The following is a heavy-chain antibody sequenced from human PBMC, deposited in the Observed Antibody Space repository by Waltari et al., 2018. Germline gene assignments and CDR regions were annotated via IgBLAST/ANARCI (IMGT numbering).Heavy chain of an antibody. CDR2: ISYSGNT. V-gene: IGHV4-39*07. Sequence: QLQLQESGPGLVKPSETLSLTCFVSGGSISSSNYHGGWIRQPPGKGLEWIGTISYSGNTYYNPSLKSRVSISIDTSKNQFSLTLSSVTAADTAVYYCAIRLAVPGGWFDPWGQGTLVTVSS. J-gene: IGHJ5*02. D-gene: IGHD6-19*01. CDR1: GGSISSSNYH. CDR3: AIRLAVPGGWFDP.